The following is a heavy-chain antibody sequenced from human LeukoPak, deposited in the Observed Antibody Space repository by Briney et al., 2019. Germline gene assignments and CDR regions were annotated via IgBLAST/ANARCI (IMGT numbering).Heavy chain of an antibody. CDR2: IFSGGST. D-gene: IGHD2-15*01. Sequence: GGSLRLSCAASGFTVSSNYMSWVRQAPGKGLEWVSVIFSGGSTYYTDSVKGRCTISRDNSKNTLYLQMNSLRAEDTAVYYCAKGGDGSYYSRADCWGQGTLVTVSS. J-gene: IGHJ4*02. CDR3: AKGGDGSYYSRADC. V-gene: IGHV3-53*01. CDR1: GFTVSSNY.